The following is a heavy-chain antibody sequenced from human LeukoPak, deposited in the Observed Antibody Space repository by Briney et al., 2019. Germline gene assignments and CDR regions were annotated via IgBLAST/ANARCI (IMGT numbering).Heavy chain of an antibody. CDR2: IYPGGCST. V-gene: IGHV1-46*01. Sequence: ASVKVSFKASGYTFTSYYIHWVRQAPGQGLEWMGIIYPGGCSTSYAQKFQGRVTMTRDMSTSTVYMELSSLRSEDTAVYYCGAGERGETFDYWGREPWSPSPQ. D-gene: IGHD6-19*01. CDR1: GYTFTSYY. CDR3: GAGERGETFDY. J-gene: IGHJ4*02.